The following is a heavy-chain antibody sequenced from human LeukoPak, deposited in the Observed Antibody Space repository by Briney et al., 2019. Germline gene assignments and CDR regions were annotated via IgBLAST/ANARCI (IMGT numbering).Heavy chain of an antibody. CDR2: IKSKSDGGTT. CDR3: TTELPNYDFWSGYSSGSAFDI. CDR1: GFTFSNAW. Sequence: GGSLRLSCAASGFTFSNAWMSWVRQAPGKGLEWVGRIKSKSDGGTTDYAAPVKGRFTISRDDSKTTLYLQMNSLKTEDTAVHYCTTELPNYDFWSGYSSGSAFDIWGQGTMVTVSS. J-gene: IGHJ3*02. V-gene: IGHV3-15*01. D-gene: IGHD3-3*01.